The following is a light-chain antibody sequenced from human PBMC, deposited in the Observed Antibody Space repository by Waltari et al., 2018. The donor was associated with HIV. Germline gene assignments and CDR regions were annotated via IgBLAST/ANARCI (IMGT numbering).Light chain of an antibody. J-gene: IGLJ2*01. V-gene: IGLV2-8*01. Sequence: QSALTQPPSASGSPGQSVTISCTGTSSDIGGSKYVSWYQHHPGKAPNLILFEATQRPSGVPNRFSGSKSGNTASLTVSGLQPDDEAFYFCSSYAGGNHFVVFGGGTKLTVL. CDR2: EAT. CDR1: SSDIGGSKY. CDR3: SSYAGGNHFVV.